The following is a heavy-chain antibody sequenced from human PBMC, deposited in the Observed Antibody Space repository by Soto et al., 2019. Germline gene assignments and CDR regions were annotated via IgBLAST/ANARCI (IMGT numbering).Heavy chain of an antibody. CDR1: GFTFSSYA. Sequence: PGGSLRLSCAASGFTFSSYAMSWVRQAPGKGLEWVSAISGSGGSTYYADSVKGRFTISRDNSKNTLYLQMNSLRAEDTAVYYCAKPDCSSTSCYVRVYYYYYIDVWGKGTTVTAP. D-gene: IGHD2-2*01. V-gene: IGHV3-23*01. CDR3: AKPDCSSTSCYVRVYYYYYIDV. CDR2: ISGSGGST. J-gene: IGHJ6*03.